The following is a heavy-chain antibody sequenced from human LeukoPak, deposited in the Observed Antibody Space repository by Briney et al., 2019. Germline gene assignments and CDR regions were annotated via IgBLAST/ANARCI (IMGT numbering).Heavy chain of an antibody. D-gene: IGHD6-19*01. CDR2: ISSSSSYI. V-gene: IGHV3-21*01. CDR1: GFTFSSYS. Sequence: PGGSLRLSCAASGFTFSSYSMNWVRQAPGKGLEWVSSISSSSSYIYYADSVKGRFTISGDNAKNSLYLQMNSLRAEDTAVYYCARVGSSGWYGYYYYYYYMDVWGKGTTVTVSS. CDR3: ARVGSSGWYGYYYYYYYMDV. J-gene: IGHJ6*03.